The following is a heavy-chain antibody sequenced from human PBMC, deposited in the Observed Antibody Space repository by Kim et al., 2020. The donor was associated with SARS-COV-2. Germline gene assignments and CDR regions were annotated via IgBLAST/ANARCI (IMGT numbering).Heavy chain of an antibody. CDR2: IYYSGRT. J-gene: IGHJ5*02. Sequence: IYYSGRTNTNPPLKTGVPISVDTAKNQFSLKLSSVTAADTAVYYCARGFDPWGQGTLVTVSS. V-gene: IGHV4-59*08. CDR3: ARGFDP.